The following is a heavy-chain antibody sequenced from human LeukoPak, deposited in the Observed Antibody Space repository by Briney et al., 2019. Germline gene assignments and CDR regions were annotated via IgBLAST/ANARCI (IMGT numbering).Heavy chain of an antibody. D-gene: IGHD2-15*01. J-gene: IGHJ5*02. CDR1: GGSISSYY. CDR2: IYYSGST. Sequence: SETLSLTCTVSGGSISSYYWSWIRQPPGKGLEWIGYIYYSGSTNYNPSLKSRVTISVDTSKNQFSLKLSSVTAADTAVYYCARGRGGSGWFDPWGQGTRVTVSS. CDR3: ARGRGGSGWFDP. V-gene: IGHV4-59*12.